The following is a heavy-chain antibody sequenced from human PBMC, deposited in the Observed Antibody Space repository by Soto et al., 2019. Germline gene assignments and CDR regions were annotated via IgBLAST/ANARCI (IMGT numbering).Heavy chain of an antibody. CDR3: ARHPDYYDSSGYSDY. CDR2: IYYSGST. V-gene: IGHV4-39*01. J-gene: IGHJ4*02. D-gene: IGHD3-22*01. Sequence: KASETLSLTCTVSGGSISSSSYYWGWIRQPPGKGLEWIGSIYYSGSTYYNPSLKSRVTISVDTSKNQFSLKLSSVTAADTAVYYCARHPDYYDSSGYSDYWGQGTLVTVSS. CDR1: GGSISSSSYY.